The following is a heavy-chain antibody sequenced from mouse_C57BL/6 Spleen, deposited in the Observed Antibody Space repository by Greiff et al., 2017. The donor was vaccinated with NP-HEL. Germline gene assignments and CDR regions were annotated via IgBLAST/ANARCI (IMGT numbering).Heavy chain of an antibody. CDR1: GYTFTSYT. D-gene: IGHD2-5*01. V-gene: IGHV1-4*01. J-gene: IGHJ2*01. Sequence: QVQLQQSGAELARPGASVKMSCKASGYTFTSYTMHWVKQRPGQGLEWIGYINPSSGYTKYNHKFKDKATLTADKSSSTAYMQLSSLTSEDSAVYYCARSGYSNYVGYWGQGTTLTVSS. CDR2: INPSSGYT. CDR3: ARSGYSNYVGY.